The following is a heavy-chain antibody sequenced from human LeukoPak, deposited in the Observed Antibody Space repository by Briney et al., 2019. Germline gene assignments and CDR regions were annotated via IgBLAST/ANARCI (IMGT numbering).Heavy chain of an antibody. D-gene: IGHD2-15*01. J-gene: IGHJ4*02. V-gene: IGHV3-23*01. Sequence: GGSLRLSWAASGSTFSSYAMAWVRQAPGKGWGWVSAISGSGGSTYYADSVKGRFTISRDNSKNTLYLQMNSLRAEDTAVYYCAKDQYCSGGSCYSPGFDYWGQGTLVTVSS. CDR1: GSTFSSYA. CDR3: AKDQYCSGGSCYSPGFDY. CDR2: ISGSGGST.